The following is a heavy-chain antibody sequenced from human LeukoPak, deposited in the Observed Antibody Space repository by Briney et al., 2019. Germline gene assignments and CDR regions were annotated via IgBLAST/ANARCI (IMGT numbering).Heavy chain of an antibody. Sequence: PSETLSLTCAVYGGSFSGYYWSWIRQPPGKGLEWIGEINHRGSTNYNPSLKTRVTISGDTSKHQFSLKLSSVTAADTDVYYCARGGGHCSGGSCYLHYYYYMDVWGKGTRVTVSS. V-gene: IGHV4-34*01. CDR3: ARGGGHCSGGSCYLHYYYYMDV. CDR2: INHRGST. CDR1: GGSFSGYY. J-gene: IGHJ6*03. D-gene: IGHD2-15*01.